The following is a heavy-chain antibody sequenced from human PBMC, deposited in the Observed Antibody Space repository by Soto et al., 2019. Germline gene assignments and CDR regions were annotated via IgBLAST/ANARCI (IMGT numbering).Heavy chain of an antibody. CDR2: ISYDGSNK. D-gene: IGHD3-22*01. CDR1: GFTLSSYA. V-gene: IGHV3-30-3*01. J-gene: IGHJ4*02. CDR3: ARDLYYDSSGYGLDY. Sequence: XGSLRLSCAASGFTLSSYAMHWVRQAPGKGLDWVAVISYDGSNKYYADSVKGRFTISRDNSKNTLYLQMNSLRAEDTAVYYCARDLYYDSSGYGLDYWGQGTLVTVSS.